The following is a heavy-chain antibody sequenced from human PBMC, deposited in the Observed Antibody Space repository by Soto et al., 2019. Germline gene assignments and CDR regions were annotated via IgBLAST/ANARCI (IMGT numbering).Heavy chain of an antibody. J-gene: IGHJ4*02. CDR1: RYTFASCG. V-gene: IGHV1-18*01. CDR2: ISPYKGNT. Sequence: GASVKVSCKASRYTFASCGMSWVRQAPGQGLEWMGWISPYKGNTNYAQKLQGRVTMTTDTSTSTAYMELRSLRSDDTAVYYCVRDLDGSGSYYTDYWGQGTLVTVSS. D-gene: IGHD3-10*01. CDR3: VRDLDGSGSYYTDY.